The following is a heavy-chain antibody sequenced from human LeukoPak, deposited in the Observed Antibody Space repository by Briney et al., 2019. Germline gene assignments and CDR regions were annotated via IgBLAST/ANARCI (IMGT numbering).Heavy chain of an antibody. CDR1: GFTFSHYA. J-gene: IGHJ4*02. D-gene: IGHD5-12*01. CDR3: ARVRLANTGYDGVDY. V-gene: IGHV3-30-3*01. Sequence: QSGGSLRLSCAASGFTFSHYAMHWVRLAPGKGLEWVAVISYDGSNKYYADSVKGRFTISRDNSKNTLYMQMNSLRAEDTAVYYCARVRLANTGYDGVDYWGQGTLVTVSA. CDR2: ISYDGSNK.